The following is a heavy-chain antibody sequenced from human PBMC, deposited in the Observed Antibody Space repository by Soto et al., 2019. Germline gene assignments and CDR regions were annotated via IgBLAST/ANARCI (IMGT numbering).Heavy chain of an antibody. J-gene: IGHJ4*02. CDR3: ARSRVRGVPQY. CDR1: GGSFSGYY. V-gene: IGHV4-34*01. CDR2: INHSGST. D-gene: IGHD3-10*01. Sequence: SETLSLTCAVYGGSFSGYYWSWIRQPPGKGLEWIGEINHSGSTNYNPSLKSRVTISVDTSKNQFSLKLSSVTAADTAVYYCARSRVRGVPQYWGQGTLVTVSS.